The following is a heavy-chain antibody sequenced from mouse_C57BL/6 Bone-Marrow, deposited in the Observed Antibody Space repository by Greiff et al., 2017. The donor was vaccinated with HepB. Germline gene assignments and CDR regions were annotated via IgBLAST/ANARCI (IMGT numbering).Heavy chain of an antibody. V-gene: IGHV1-85*01. CDR3: AIPYSNYFAWFAY. D-gene: IGHD2-5*01. J-gene: IGHJ3*01. CDR2: IYPRDGST. Sequence: QVHVKQSGPELVKPGASVKLSCKASGYTFTSYDINWVKQRPGQGLEWIGWIYPRDGSTKYNEKFKGKATLTVDTSSSTAYMELHSLTSEDSAVYFCAIPYSNYFAWFAYWGQGTLVTVSA. CDR1: GYTFTSYD.